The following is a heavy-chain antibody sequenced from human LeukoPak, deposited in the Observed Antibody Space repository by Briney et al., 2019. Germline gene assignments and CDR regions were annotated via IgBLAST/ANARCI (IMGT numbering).Heavy chain of an antibody. CDR2: IYYSGST. D-gene: IGHD3-3*01. J-gene: IGHJ4*02. V-gene: IGHV4-59*06. CDR1: GGSISSYY. Sequence: SETLSLTCTVSGGSISSYYWSWIRQHPGKGLEWIGYIYYSGSTYYNPSLKSRVTISVDTSKNQFSLKLSSVTAADTAVYYCRCDFWGEEGYFDYWGQGTLVTVSS. CDR3: RCDFWGEEGYFDY.